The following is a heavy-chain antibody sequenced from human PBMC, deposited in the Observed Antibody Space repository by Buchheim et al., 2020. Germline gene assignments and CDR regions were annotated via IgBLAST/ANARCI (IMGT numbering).Heavy chain of an antibody. Sequence: EVQLVQSGAEVKRPGESLRISCQGSGYSFTGAYIAWVRQMPGKGLEWMGLIYPGDSYTKYSPSFEVLVTMSVEKSIRTAYLQWRSLRTSDTAIYYCARRVRDSSGYNFDFWGQGTL. V-gene: IGHV5-51*01. CDR2: IYPGDSYT. CDR1: GYSFTGAY. CDR3: ARRVRDSSGYNFDF. D-gene: IGHD5-24*01. J-gene: IGHJ4*02.